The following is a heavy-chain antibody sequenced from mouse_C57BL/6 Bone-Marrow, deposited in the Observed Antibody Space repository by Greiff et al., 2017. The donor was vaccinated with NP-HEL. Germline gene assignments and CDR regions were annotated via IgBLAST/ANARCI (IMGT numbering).Heavy chain of an antibody. D-gene: IGHD1-1*01. J-gene: IGHJ1*03. V-gene: IGHV8-8*01. CDR1: GFSLSTFGMG. CDR2: IWWDDDK. Sequence: QVTLKVCGPGILQPSQTLSLTCSFSGFSLSTFGMGVGWIRQPSGKGLEWLAHIWWDDDKYYNPALKSRLTISKDTSKNQVFLKVANVDTADTATYYCARMRITTVVASPTFYWYFDVWGTGTTVTVSS. CDR3: ARMRITTVVASPTFYWYFDV.